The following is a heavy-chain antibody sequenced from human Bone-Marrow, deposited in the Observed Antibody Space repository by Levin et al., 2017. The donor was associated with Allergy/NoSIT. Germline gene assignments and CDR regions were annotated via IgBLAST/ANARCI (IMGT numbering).Heavy chain of an antibody. CDR1: GFTFSSYG. D-gene: IGHD3-3*01. V-gene: IGHV3-30*18. CDR2: ISYDGSNK. Sequence: LSLTCAASGFTFSSYGMHWVRQAPGKGLDWVAVISYDGSNKFYADSVKGRFTISRDNSKNTLNLQMNSLRAEDTAVYYCAKDLITIFGVVMNYYGMDVWGQGTTVTVSS. J-gene: IGHJ6*02. CDR3: AKDLITIFGVVMNYYGMDV.